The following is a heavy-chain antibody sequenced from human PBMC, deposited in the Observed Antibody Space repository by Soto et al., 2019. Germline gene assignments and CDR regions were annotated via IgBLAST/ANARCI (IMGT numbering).Heavy chain of an antibody. V-gene: IGHV1-18*01. CDR2: ISAYNGNT. D-gene: IGHD3-10*01. CDR1: GYTFTSYG. Sequence: QVQLVQSGAEVKKPGASVKVSCKASGYTFTSYGISWVRQAPGQGLEWMGWISAYNGNTNYAQKLQGRVTMTTDTSTSTAYMELRSLRSDDTAVYYCVRESASLWFGENWFDPWGQGTLVTVSS. CDR3: VRESASLWFGENWFDP. J-gene: IGHJ5*02.